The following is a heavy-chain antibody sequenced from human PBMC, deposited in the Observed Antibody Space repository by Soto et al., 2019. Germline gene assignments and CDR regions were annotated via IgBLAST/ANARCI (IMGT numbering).Heavy chain of an antibody. V-gene: IGHV1-46*01. J-gene: IGHJ6*02. CDR2: INPTRGAT. D-gene: IGHD2-2*01. Sequence: ASVNVSCKGSGYTFTSFYIHWLRQAPGQGLEWMGVINPTRGATTYPQKFQGRFTMTMDTSTSTVYMDLRGLRFEDTAVYYCARESLQYAGMDVWGQGTTVPVSS. CDR3: ARESLQYAGMDV. CDR1: GYTFTSFY.